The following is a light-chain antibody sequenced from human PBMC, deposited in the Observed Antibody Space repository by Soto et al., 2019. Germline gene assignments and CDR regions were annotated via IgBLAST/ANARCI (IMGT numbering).Light chain of an antibody. V-gene: IGKV3-20*01. CDR2: GAS. CDR3: LQYGNSHFT. J-gene: IGKJ5*01. Sequence: EIVLTQSPGTLSLSPGERATLSCRASQSVSSNYLAWYQQKPGQAPRLLIYGASSRATGIPDRFSGSEPGTDFTLTISRLEPEDFVVYYCLQYGNSHFTLDPLTRLEI. CDR1: QSVSSNY.